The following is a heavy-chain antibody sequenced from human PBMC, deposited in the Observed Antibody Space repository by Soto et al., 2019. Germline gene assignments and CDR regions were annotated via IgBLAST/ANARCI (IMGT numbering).Heavy chain of an antibody. D-gene: IGHD2-2*02. CDR2: IYYSGST. Sequence: PSETLSLTCNVSGDSISRGGYYWSWIRQHPGKGLEWIGYIYYSGSTYYNPSLKSRVTISVDTSKNQFSLKLSSVTAADTAVYYCARARRYCSSTSCYIFDYWGQGTLVTVSS. V-gene: IGHV4-31*03. CDR3: ARARRYCSSTSCYIFDY. J-gene: IGHJ4*02. CDR1: GDSISRGGYY.